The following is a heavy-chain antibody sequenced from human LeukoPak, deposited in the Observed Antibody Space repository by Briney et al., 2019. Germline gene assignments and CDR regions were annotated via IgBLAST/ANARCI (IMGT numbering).Heavy chain of an antibody. V-gene: IGHV3-21*01. Sequence: PGESLRLSCAASGFTFGSFSMNWVRQAPGKGLEWVSSISGNNDYIYYADSVKGRFTISRDNAKNSLYLQLNSLRAEDTAVYYCARNQRSGSSYYYYYMDVCGEGTTVTVSS. D-gene: IGHD3-3*01. CDR1: GFTFGSFS. CDR3: ARNQRSGSSYYYYYMDV. CDR2: ISGNNDYI. J-gene: IGHJ6*03.